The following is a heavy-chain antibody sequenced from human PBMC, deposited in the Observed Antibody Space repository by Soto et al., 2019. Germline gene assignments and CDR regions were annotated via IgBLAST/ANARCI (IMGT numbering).Heavy chain of an antibody. CDR2: ISSNGGST. CDR1: GFTFSSYA. J-gene: IGHJ6*02. CDR3: VKDHTPAMVLPALYYYYYGMDV. Sequence: GGSLRLSCSASGFTFSSYAMHWVRQAPGKGLEYVSAISSNGGSTYYADSVKGRFTISRDNSKNTLYLQMSSLRAEDTAVYYCVKDHTPAMVLPALYYYYYGMDVWGQGTTVTVSS. D-gene: IGHD5-18*01. V-gene: IGHV3-64D*08.